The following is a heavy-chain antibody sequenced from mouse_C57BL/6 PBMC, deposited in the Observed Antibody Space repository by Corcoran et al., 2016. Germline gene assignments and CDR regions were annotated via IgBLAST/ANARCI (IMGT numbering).Heavy chain of an antibody. Sequence: QVQLKQSGAELVRPGASVKLSCKASGYTFTDYYITWVKQRPGQGLEWIARIYPGSGNTYYNEKFKGKATLTAEKSSSTAYMQLSSLTSEDSAVYFCASSSTMVTTEFAYWGQGTLVTVSA. CDR3: ASSSTMVTTEFAY. D-gene: IGHD2-2*01. V-gene: IGHV1-76*01. CDR1: GYTFTDYY. J-gene: IGHJ3*01. CDR2: IYPGSGNT.